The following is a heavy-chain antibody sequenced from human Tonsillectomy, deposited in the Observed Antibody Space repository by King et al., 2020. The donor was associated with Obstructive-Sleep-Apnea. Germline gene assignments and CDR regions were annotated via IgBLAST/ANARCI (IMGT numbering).Heavy chain of an antibody. CDR2: IYHSGST. Sequence: QLQESGPGLVKPSETLSLTCTVSGYSISSGYYWGWIRHPPGKGLEWIGSIYHSGSTYYNPSLKSRVTISVDTSKNQFSLKLSSVTAADTAVYYCARDREIAVAGSSFDYWGQGTLVTVSS. CDR1: GYSISSGYY. J-gene: IGHJ4*02. CDR3: ARDREIAVAGSSFDY. D-gene: IGHD6-19*01. V-gene: IGHV4-38-2*02.